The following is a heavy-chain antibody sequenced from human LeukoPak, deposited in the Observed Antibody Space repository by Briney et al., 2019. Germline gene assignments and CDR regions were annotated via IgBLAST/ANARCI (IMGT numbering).Heavy chain of an antibody. Sequence: PSETLSLTCTVSGGSISSYYWSWIRQPPGKGLEWIGYIYYSGSTNYNPSLKSRVTISVDTSKNQFSLKLSSVTAADTAVYYCARELGHYFDYWGQGTLVTVSS. CDR2: IYYSGST. V-gene: IGHV4-59*01. J-gene: IGHJ4*02. D-gene: IGHD6-13*01. CDR3: ARELGHYFDY. CDR1: GGSISSYY.